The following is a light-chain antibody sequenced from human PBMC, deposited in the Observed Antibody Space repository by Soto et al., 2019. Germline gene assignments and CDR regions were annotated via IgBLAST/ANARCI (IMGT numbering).Light chain of an antibody. CDR2: DAS. CDR3: QQRSNWPST. CDR1: QSVSSY. V-gene: IGKV3-11*01. J-gene: IGKJ4*01. Sequence: EIVVTQSPATLSLSPGERATLSCRASQSVSSYLAWYQQKPGQAPRLLIYDASNRATGIPARFSGSGSGTDFTFTISSLEPEDFAVYYCQQRSNWPSTFGGGTKVEIK.